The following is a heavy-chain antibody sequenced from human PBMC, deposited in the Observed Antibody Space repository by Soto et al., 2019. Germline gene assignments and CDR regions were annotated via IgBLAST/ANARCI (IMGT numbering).Heavy chain of an antibody. Sequence: EVQLVESGGGLVQPGGSLRLSCAASGFTFSSYSMNWVRQAPGKGLEWVSYISSSSSTIYYADSVKGRFTISRDNAKNALYRQMDSLRDEDTAVYYWARDAPDRAEDSSGYWTFDYWGQGTLVTVSS. V-gene: IGHV3-48*02. D-gene: IGHD3-22*01. CDR2: ISSSSSTI. CDR3: ARDAPDRAEDSSGYWTFDY. J-gene: IGHJ4*02. CDR1: GFTFSSYS.